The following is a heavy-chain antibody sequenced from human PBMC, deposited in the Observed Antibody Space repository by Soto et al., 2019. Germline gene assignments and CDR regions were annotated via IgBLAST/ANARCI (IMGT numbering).Heavy chain of an antibody. CDR3: ARAARYFDWLLRKYGMDV. J-gene: IGHJ6*02. V-gene: IGHV1-69*13. CDR2: IIPIFGTA. D-gene: IGHD3-9*01. Sequence: SVKVSCKASGCTFSSYAISWVRQAPGQGLEWMGGIIPIFGTANYAQKFQGRVTITADESTSTAYMELSSLRSEDTAVYYCARAARYFDWLLRKYGMDVWGQGTTVTVSS. CDR1: GCTFSSYA.